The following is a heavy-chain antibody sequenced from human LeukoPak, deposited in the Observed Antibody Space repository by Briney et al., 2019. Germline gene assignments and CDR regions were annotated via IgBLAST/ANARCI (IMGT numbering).Heavy chain of an antibody. Sequence: SGPALVKPTQTLTLTCTFSGFSLSTSGMRVSWIRQPPGKALEWLARIDWDDDKFYSTSLKTRLTISKETSKNQVVLTMTNMDPVDTATCYCARHLYYYDSSGYYSDAFDIWGQGTMVTVSS. J-gene: IGHJ3*02. CDR1: GFSLSTSGMR. CDR2: IDWDDDK. D-gene: IGHD3-22*01. V-gene: IGHV2-70*04. CDR3: ARHLYYYDSSGYYSDAFDI.